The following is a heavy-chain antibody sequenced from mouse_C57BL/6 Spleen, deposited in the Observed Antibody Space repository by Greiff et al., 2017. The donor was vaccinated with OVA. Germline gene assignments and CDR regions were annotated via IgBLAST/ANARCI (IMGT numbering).Heavy chain of an antibody. CDR3: ARLSAVCLDY. CDR1: GYAFSSYW. J-gene: IGHJ2*01. D-gene: IGHD3-3*01. Sequence: QVQLQQSGAELVKPGASVKISCKASGYAFSSYWMNWVKQRPGKGLEWIGQIYPGDGDTNYNGKFTGKATLTADKSSSTASMQLSSLSSEDSAVYVCARLSAVCLDYWGQGTTLTVSA. CDR2: IYPGDGDT. V-gene: IGHV1-80*01.